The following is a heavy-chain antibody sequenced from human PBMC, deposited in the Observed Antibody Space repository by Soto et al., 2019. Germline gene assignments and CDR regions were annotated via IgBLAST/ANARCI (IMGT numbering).Heavy chain of an antibody. Sequence: EVQLVESGGGLVKPGGSLRLSCAASGFTFSNAWMSWVRQPPGKELEWVGRIKSKTDGGTTDYAAPVKGRFTISRDDSKTTLYLQMNSLQTEDTAVYYRTSGLNGSGSSGGMDVCGQGTTVTVSS. V-gene: IGHV3-15*01. CDR1: GFTFSNAW. D-gene: IGHD3-10*01. CDR3: TSGLNGSGSSGGMDV. CDR2: IKSKTDGGTT. J-gene: IGHJ6*02.